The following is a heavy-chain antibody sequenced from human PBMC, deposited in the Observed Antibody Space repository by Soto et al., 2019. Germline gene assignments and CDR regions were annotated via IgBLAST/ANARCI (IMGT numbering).Heavy chain of an antibody. CDR2: IIPIFGTA. J-gene: IGHJ6*02. CDR3: ARVRYSSSSRYYYGMDV. Sequence: QVQLVQSGAEVKKPGSSVKVSCKASGGTFSSYAISWVRQAPGQGLEWMGGIIPIFGTANYAQKFQGRVTITADESTSTAYMELSSLRSEDTAVYYCARVRYSSSSRYYYGMDVWGQGTTVTVSS. V-gene: IGHV1-69*01. CDR1: GGTFSSYA. D-gene: IGHD6-13*01.